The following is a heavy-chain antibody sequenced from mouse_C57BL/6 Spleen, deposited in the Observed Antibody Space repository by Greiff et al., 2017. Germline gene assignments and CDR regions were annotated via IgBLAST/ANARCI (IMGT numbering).Heavy chain of an antibody. V-gene: IGHV1-80*01. CDR3: ARWGYYYGSSYLYWYFDV. Sequence: VQLQQSGAELVKPGASVKISCKASGYAFSSYWMNWVKQRPGKGLEWIGQIYPGDGDTNYNGKFKGKATLTADKSSSTAYMQLSSLTSEDTAVYFCARWGYYYGSSYLYWYFDVWGTGTTVTVSS. J-gene: IGHJ1*03. D-gene: IGHD1-1*01. CDR2: IYPGDGDT. CDR1: GYAFSSYW.